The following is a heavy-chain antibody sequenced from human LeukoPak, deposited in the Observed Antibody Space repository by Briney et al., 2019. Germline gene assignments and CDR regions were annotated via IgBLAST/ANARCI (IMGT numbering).Heavy chain of an antibody. CDR3: TRVFSHGYSDY. J-gene: IGHJ4*02. V-gene: IGHV4-59*01. Sequence: SETQSLTCTVSGVSISPSYWSWVRQSPRKELEFIGYIFYDGTTKYNPSLKSRVAISVDTSKNQFSLKLNSVTAADTAVYYCTRVFSHGYSDYWGRGTLVTVSS. CDR1: GVSISPSY. D-gene: IGHD3-22*01. CDR2: IFYDGTT.